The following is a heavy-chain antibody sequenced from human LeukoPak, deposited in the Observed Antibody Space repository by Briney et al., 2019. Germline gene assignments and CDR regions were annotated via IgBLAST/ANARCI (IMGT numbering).Heavy chain of an antibody. J-gene: IGHJ6*02. CDR2: INTDGSST. Sequence: GGSLRLSCAASGFTFSSHWMHWVRQAPGKGLVWVSRINTDGSSTTYADSVKGRFTFSRDNAKNTLYLHLNSLRAEDTAVYYCARGHYYDMEVWGQGTTVTVSS. CDR1: GFTFSSHW. V-gene: IGHV3-74*01. CDR3: ARGHYYDMEV.